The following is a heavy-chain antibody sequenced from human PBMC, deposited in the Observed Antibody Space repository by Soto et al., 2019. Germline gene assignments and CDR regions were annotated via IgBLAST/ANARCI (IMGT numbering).Heavy chain of an antibody. J-gene: IGHJ3*02. CDR3: VRGRHLVVVSAILGQGFEI. Sequence: EVQLVESGGGLVQPGGSLRLSCAASGFAFSGYWMHWVRQAPGKGLVWVSRINSDGSSTNYADSVKGRITIFRDNAKSTLYLHMNSLRAEDTAVYYWVRGRHLVVVSAILGQGFEIWGQGTMVTVSS. CDR1: GFAFSGYW. V-gene: IGHV3-74*01. D-gene: IGHD2-21*02. CDR2: INSDGSST.